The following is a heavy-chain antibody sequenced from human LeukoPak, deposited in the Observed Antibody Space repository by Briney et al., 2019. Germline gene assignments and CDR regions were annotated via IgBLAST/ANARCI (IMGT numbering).Heavy chain of an antibody. Sequence: GGSLRLSCAASGFTFSDYYMSWIRQAPGKGLEWVSYISSSSSYTNYADSVKGRFTISRDNAKNSLFLQMNSLRVEDTAVYYCARTGQWLALDYWGQGTLVTVSS. J-gene: IGHJ4*02. D-gene: IGHD6-19*01. CDR3: ARTGQWLALDY. CDR1: GFTFSDYY. V-gene: IGHV3-11*03. CDR2: ISSSSSYT.